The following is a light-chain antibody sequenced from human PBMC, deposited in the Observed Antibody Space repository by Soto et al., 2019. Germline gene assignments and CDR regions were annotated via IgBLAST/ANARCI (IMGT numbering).Light chain of an antibody. CDR1: SSDVAEYKY. V-gene: IGLV2-14*03. J-gene: IGLJ1*01. Sequence: QSALTQPASVSGSPGQSITISCTETSSDVAEYKYVSWYKQHPGRDPKLIIYDVSNRPSGVSNRFSGSKSGSTASLTISGLEAEDEADYYCSAYTTSIALYVFGAGTKLTVL. CDR3: SAYTTSIALYV. CDR2: DVS.